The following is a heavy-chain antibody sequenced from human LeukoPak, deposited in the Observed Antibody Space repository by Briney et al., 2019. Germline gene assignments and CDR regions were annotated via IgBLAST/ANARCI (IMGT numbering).Heavy chain of an antibody. CDR1: GGSISSRSYY. CDR3: ARKNPGYDVFWSGYRDAFDI. V-gene: IGHV4-39*01. Sequence: SETLSLTCTVSGGSISSRSYYGGWIRQPPGKGRGWIGSIYYSGSTYYNPSLKSRVTISVDTSKKQFSLKLSSVTAAATAVYYCARKNPGYDVFWSGYRDAFDIWGQGTMVTVSS. D-gene: IGHD3-3*01. J-gene: IGHJ3*02. CDR2: IYYSGST.